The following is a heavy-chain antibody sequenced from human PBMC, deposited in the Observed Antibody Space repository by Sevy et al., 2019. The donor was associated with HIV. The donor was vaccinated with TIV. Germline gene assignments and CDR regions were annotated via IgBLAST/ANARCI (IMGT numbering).Heavy chain of an antibody. CDR3: ARDKAYSSSWYGEGNWFDP. V-gene: IGHV4-38-2*02. J-gene: IGHJ5*02. D-gene: IGHD6-13*01. Sequence: SETLSLTCTVSGYSISSGYYWGWIRQPPGKGLEWIGSIHHSGSTYYNPSLKSRVTISVEMSKNQFSLKMSSVTAADTAVFYCARDKAYSSSWYGEGNWFDPWGQGTLVTVSS. CDR2: IHHSGST. CDR1: GYSISSGYY.